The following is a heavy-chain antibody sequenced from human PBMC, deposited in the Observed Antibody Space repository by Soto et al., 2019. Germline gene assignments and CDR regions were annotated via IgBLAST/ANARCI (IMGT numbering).Heavy chain of an antibody. Sequence: GASVKVSCKASGYTFTGYYMHWVRQAPGQGLEWMGWINPNSGGTNYAQKFQGWVTMTRDTSISTAYMELSRLRSDDTAVYYCARAGRNYGGRAYYGSGSYSPLGAFDIWGQGTMVTVSS. J-gene: IGHJ3*02. CDR2: INPNSGGT. CDR1: GYTFTGYY. V-gene: IGHV1-2*04. D-gene: IGHD3-10*01. CDR3: ARAGRNYGGRAYYGSGSYSPLGAFDI.